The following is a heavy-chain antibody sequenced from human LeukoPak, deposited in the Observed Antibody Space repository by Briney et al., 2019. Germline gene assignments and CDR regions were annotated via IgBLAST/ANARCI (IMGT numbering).Heavy chain of an antibody. J-gene: IGHJ4*02. Sequence: GASVKVSCRSSGYTFTTYGITWVRQAPGQGLEWMGWISTYNGSTNYAQKLQGRVTMTTDTSTSTAYMELRSLRSDDTAMYYCARDRMDTGTYFDYWGQGTLVTVSS. V-gene: IGHV1-18*01. CDR1: GYTFTTYG. CDR3: ARDRMDTGTYFDY. D-gene: IGHD5-18*01. CDR2: ISTYNGST.